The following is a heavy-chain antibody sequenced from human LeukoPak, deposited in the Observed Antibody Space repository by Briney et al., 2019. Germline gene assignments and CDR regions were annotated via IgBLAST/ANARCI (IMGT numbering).Heavy chain of an antibody. J-gene: IGHJ4*02. Sequence: GGSLRLSCGASGFTFSNSWMHWVRQAPGKGLVWVSYMNGDGSTISHADSVKGRFTMSRDNAKNTPHLQMNSLRDDDTAVYFCVRGTSYWYGTHYWGQGTLVTVSS. D-gene: IGHD2-2*01. CDR2: MNGDGSTI. V-gene: IGHV3-74*01. CDR1: GFTFSNSW. CDR3: VRGTSYWYGTHY.